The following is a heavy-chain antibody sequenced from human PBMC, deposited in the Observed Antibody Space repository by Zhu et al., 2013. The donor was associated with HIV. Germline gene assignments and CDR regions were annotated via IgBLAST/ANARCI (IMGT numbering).Heavy chain of an antibody. D-gene: IGHD1-26*01. Sequence: QVQLVQSGAEVKKPGSSVKVSCKASGGTFSSYAISWVRQAPGQGLEWMGGIIPIFGTANYAQKFQGRVTITADESTSTAYMELSSLRSEDTAVYYCARSVYSGSRYYYYYYGMDVWGQGTTVTVSS. CDR1: GGTFSSYA. CDR2: IIPIFGTA. J-gene: IGHJ6*02. CDR3: ARSVYSGSRYYYYYYGMDV. V-gene: IGHV1-69*01.